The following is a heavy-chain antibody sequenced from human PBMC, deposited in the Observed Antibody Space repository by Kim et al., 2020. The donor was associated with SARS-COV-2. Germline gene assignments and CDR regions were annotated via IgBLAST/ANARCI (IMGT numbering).Heavy chain of an antibody. V-gene: IGHV4-59*01. D-gene: IGHD3-10*01. J-gene: IGHJ4*02. CDR2: GST. Sequence: GSTNYNPSLKSRVTISVDTSKNQFSLKLSSVTAADTAVYYCARVRGVIDYWGQGTLVTVSS. CDR3: ARVRGVIDY.